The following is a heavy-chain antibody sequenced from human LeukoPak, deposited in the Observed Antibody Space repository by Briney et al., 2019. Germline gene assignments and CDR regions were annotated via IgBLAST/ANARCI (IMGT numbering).Heavy chain of an antibody. J-gene: IGHJ4*02. CDR3: ARNVHARAPRNFDY. V-gene: IGHV1-69*04. Sequence: SSVKVSCKASGGTFSSYAISWVRQAPGQGLEWMGRIIPILGIANYAQKFQGRVTITADKSTSTAYMELSSLRSEDTAVYYCARNVHARAPRNFDYWGQGTLVTVSS. CDR2: IIPILGIA. CDR1: GGTFSSYA.